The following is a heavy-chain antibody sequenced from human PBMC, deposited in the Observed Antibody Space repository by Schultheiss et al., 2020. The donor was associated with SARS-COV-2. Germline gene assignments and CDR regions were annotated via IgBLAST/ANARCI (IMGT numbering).Heavy chain of an antibody. J-gene: IGHJ6*03. D-gene: IGHD6-13*01. CDR1: GGSISSSSYY. Sequence: SETLSLTCTVSGGSISSSSYYWGWIRQPAGKGLEWIGRIYTSGSTNYNPSLKSRVTMSVDTSKNQFSLKLSSVTAADTAVYYCARLKGSSWYGGYYMDVWGKGTTVTVSS. CDR3: ARLKGSSWYGGYYMDV. CDR2: IYTSGST. V-gene: IGHV4-61*02.